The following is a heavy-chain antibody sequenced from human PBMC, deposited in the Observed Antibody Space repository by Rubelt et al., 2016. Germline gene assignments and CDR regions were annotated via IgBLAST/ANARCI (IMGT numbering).Heavy chain of an antibody. CDR2: VNTDGSGA. J-gene: IGHJ4*01. Sequence: GKGLVWVSRVNTDGSGANYADSVRGRFTISRDNAKNTLYLQMNRLRAEDTAVYYCARRENIAAAGTLDYWGLGTLVTVSS. CDR3: ARRENIAAAGTLDY. D-gene: IGHD6-13*01. V-gene: IGHV3-74*01.